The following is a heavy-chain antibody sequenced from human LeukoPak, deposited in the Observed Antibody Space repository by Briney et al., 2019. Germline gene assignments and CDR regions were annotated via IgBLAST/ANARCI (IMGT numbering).Heavy chain of an antibody. Sequence: PGGSLRLSCAASGFTFSSYGMHWVRQAPGKGLEWVAVISYDGSNKYYADSVKGRFTISRDNSKNTPYLQMNSLRAEDTAVYYCAKVARPHGSTDYWGQGTLVTVSS. CDR3: AKVARPHGSTDY. CDR2: ISYDGSNK. J-gene: IGHJ4*02. V-gene: IGHV3-30*18. CDR1: GFTFSSYG.